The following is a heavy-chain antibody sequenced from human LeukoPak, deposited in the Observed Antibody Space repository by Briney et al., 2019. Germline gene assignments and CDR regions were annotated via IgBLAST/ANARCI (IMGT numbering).Heavy chain of an antibody. CDR2: ISGSGGST. CDR1: GFTFSSYA. D-gene: IGHD2-15*01. CDR3: AKRGGYCSSGTCYGGFDY. J-gene: IGHJ4*02. Sequence: GGSLRLSCAASGFTFSSYAMSWVRQAPGKGLEWVSVISGSGGSTYYADSVKGRFTISRDNSKNTLYLQMNSLRAEDTAVYSCAKRGGYCSSGTCYGGFDYWGQGTLVTVSS. V-gene: IGHV3-23*01.